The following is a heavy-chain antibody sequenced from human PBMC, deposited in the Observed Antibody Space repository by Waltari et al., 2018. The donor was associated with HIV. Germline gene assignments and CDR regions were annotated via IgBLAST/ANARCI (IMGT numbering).Heavy chain of an antibody. Sequence: QVQLVQSGAEVKKPGASVKVSCKASGYPFTSYGISWVRHAPGQGLEWMGWISAYNGNTNYAQKLQGRVTMTTDTSTSTAYMELRSLRSDDTAVYYCARDTGYDSSGYYCDYWGQGTLVTVSS. D-gene: IGHD3-22*01. CDR1: GYPFTSYG. CDR3: ARDTGYDSSGYYCDY. CDR2: ISAYNGNT. V-gene: IGHV1-18*01. J-gene: IGHJ4*02.